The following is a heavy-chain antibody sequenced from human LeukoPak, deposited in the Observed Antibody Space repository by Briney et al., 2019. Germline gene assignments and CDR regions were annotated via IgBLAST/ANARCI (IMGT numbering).Heavy chain of an antibody. CDR1: GGSISSYY. V-gene: IGHV4-4*07. CDR3: ARDSGYCSSTSCSPANWFDP. D-gene: IGHD2-2*03. CDR2: IYTSGST. J-gene: IGHJ5*02. Sequence: SETLSLTCTLSGGSISSYYWSWIRQPAGKGLEWIGRIYTSGSTNYNPSLKSRVTMSVDTSKNQFSLKLSSVTAADTAVYYCARDSGYCSSTSCSPANWFDPWGQGTLVTVSS.